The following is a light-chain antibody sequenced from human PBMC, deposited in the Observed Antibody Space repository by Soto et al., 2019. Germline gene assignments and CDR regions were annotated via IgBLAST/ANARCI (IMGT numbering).Light chain of an antibody. V-gene: IGLV2-14*01. CDR2: EVT. CDR1: SSDITNFNY. Sequence: QSVLTQPASVSGSPGQSISISCTASSSDITNFNYVSWYQQLPGKAPKLMIYEVTYRPSGVSNRFSGSKSGNTASLTISGLQAEDEADYYCSSYTRSSTLVFGGGTKLTVL. CDR3: SSYTRSSTLV. J-gene: IGLJ3*02.